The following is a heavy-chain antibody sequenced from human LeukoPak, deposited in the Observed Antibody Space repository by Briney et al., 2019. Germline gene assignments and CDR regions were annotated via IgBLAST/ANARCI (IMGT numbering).Heavy chain of an antibody. CDR3: ARVVVVAALSGLYYYYYMDV. CDR1: GDSISSSNCY. D-gene: IGHD2-15*01. Sequence: SETLSLTCTVSGDSISSSNCYWGWIRQPPGKGLEWIGSIYFSGGTYYNASLKSRVTISVDTSKNQFSLKLSSVTAADTAVYYCARVVVVAALSGLYYYYYMDVWGKGTTVTISS. J-gene: IGHJ6*03. CDR2: IYFSGGT. V-gene: IGHV4-39*01.